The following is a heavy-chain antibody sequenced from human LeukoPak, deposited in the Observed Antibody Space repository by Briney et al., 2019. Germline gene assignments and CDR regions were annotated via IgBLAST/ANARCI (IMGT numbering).Heavy chain of an antibody. V-gene: IGHV3-7*01. J-gene: IGHJ4*02. CDR3: ARVGRYSYAHNS. D-gene: IGHD5-18*01. CDR2: IKQDGSEK. Sequence: GGSLRLSCAASGFTFRDYSDYWMSWVRQAPGKGLEWVANIKQDGSEKYYVDSAKGRFTISRDNAKNSLFLQMNSLRAEDTAVYYCARVGRYSYAHNSWGQGTLVTVSS. CDR1: GFTFRDYSDYW.